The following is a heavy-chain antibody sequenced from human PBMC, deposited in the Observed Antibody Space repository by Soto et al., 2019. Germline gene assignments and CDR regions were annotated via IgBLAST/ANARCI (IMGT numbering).Heavy chain of an antibody. D-gene: IGHD2-2*01. V-gene: IGHV1-69*01. CDR3: AREGDIVVVPAAMSYYYYGMDV. CDR1: GGTFSSYA. Sequence: QVQLVQSGAEVKKPGSSVKVSCKASGGTFSSYAISWVRQAPGQGLEWMGGIIPIFGTANYAQKFQGRGTITADESTSTAYMELSSLRSEDTAVYYCAREGDIVVVPAAMSYYYYGMDVWGQGTTVTVSS. CDR2: IIPIFGTA. J-gene: IGHJ6*02.